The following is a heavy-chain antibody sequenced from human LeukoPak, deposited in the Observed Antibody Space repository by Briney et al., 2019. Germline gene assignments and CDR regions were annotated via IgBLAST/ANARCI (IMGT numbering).Heavy chain of an antibody. CDR2: ISSSSSYI. V-gene: IGHV3-21*01. CDR1: GFTSSSYS. J-gene: IGHJ4*02. D-gene: IGHD3-22*01. Sequence: GGSLRLSCAASGFTSSSYSMNWVRQAPGKGLEWVSSISSSSSYIYYADSVKGRFTISRDNAKNSLYLQMNSLRAEDTAVYYCASLADSSGYTTTDWGQGTLVTVSS. CDR3: ASLADSSGYTTTD.